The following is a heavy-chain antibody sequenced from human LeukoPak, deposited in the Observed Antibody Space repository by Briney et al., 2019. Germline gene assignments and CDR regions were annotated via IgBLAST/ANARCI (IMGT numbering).Heavy chain of an antibody. Sequence: ASVKVSCKAAGYTFTSYYMHWVRQARGQGLEWMGIINPSGGSTSYAQKFQGRVTMTRDTSTSTVYMELSSLRSEDTAVYYCARDYCTNGVCYPWTDWGQGTLVTVSS. CDR2: INPSGGST. CDR3: ARDYCTNGVCYPWTD. V-gene: IGHV1-46*01. J-gene: IGHJ4*02. CDR1: GYTFTSYY. D-gene: IGHD2-8*01.